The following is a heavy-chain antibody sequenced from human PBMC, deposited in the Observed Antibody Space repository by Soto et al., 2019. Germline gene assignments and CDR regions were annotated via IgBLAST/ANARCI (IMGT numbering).Heavy chain of an antibody. CDR1: GGSFSGYY. D-gene: IGHD2-15*01. CDR2: INHSGST. V-gene: IGHV4-34*01. J-gene: IGHJ5*02. CDR3: ARALYCSGGSCFNWFDP. Sequence: PSETLALTCAVYGGSFSGYYWSWIRQPPGKGLEWIGEINHSGSTNYSPSLKSRVTISVDTSKNQFSLKLSSVTAADTAVYYCARALYCSGGSCFNWFDPWGQGTLVTVSS.